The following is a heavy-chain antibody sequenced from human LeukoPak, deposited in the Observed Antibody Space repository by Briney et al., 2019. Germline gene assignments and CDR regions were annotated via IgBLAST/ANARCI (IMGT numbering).Heavy chain of an antibody. Sequence: ASVKVSCKVSGYTLTELSMHRVRQAPGKGLEWMGGFDPEDGETIYAQKFQGRVTMTEDTSTDTAYMELSSLRSEDTAVYYCATDRYCSGGSCYSGVDWFDPWGQGTLVTVSS. V-gene: IGHV1-24*01. CDR3: ATDRYCSGGSCYSGVDWFDP. D-gene: IGHD2-15*01. J-gene: IGHJ5*02. CDR1: GYTLTELS. CDR2: FDPEDGET.